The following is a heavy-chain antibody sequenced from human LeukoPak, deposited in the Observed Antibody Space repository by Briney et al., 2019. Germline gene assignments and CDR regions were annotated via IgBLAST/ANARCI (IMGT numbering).Heavy chain of an antibody. CDR1: GGSISSYY. CDR2: IYYSGST. Sequence: SETLSLTCTVSGGSISSYYWSWLRQPPGKGLEWIGYIYYSGSTNYNPSLKSRVTISVDTSKNQFSLKLSSVTAADTGVYYCARVARITMVRGVAWYLDLWGRGTLVTVSS. V-gene: IGHV4-59*01. CDR3: ARVARITMVRGVAWYLDL. D-gene: IGHD3-10*01. J-gene: IGHJ2*01.